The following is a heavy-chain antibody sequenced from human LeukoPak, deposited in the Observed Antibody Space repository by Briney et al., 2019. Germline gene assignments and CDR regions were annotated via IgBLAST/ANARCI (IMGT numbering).Heavy chain of an antibody. V-gene: IGHV3-7*01. CDR3: ARDGGSSSWYYYYYYMDV. CDR2: IKQHGSEK. CDR1: GFTSSSYW. D-gene: IGHD6-13*01. J-gene: IGHJ6*03. Sequence: GGSLRLSCAASGFTSSSYWMSWVRQAPGKGLEWVANIKQHGSEKYYVDSVKGRFTISRDNAKNSLYLQMNSLRAEDTAVYYCARDGGSSSWYYYYYYMDVWGKGTTVTVSS.